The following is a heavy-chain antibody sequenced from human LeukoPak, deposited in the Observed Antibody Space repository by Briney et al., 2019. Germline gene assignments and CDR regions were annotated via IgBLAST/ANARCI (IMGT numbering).Heavy chain of an antibody. J-gene: IGHJ4*02. D-gene: IGHD2-2*01. CDR1: GFTFSSYW. CDR3: AKAAYCTSTSCHFSGYAQRPLDS. V-gene: IGHV3-7*01. Sequence: GGSLRLSCAASGFTFSSYWMSWVRQAPGKGLEWVANIKQDGSEEYYVDSVKGRFTISRDNSKNTMYLQMNSLRVEDTAVYYCAKAAYCTSTSCHFSGYAQRPLDSWGQGTLVTVSS. CDR2: IKQDGSEE.